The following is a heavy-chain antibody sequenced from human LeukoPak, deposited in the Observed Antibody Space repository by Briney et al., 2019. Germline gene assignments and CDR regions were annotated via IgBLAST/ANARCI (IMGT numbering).Heavy chain of an antibody. J-gene: IGHJ4*02. V-gene: IGHV3-23*01. Sequence: GGSLRLSCAASGFTFSSYAMSWVRQAPGRGLEWVSAISGSGGSTYYADSVKGRFTISRDNSKNTLYLQMNSLRAEDTAVYYCPKDPSLRYFAWFPPSLSFASWGQGPRVP. CDR2: ISGSGGST. D-gene: IGHD3-9*01. CDR1: GFTFSSYA. CDR3: PKDPSLRYFAWFPPSLSFAS.